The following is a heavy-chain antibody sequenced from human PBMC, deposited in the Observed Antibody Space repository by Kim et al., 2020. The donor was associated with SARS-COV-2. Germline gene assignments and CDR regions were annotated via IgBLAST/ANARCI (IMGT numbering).Heavy chain of an antibody. J-gene: IGHJ4*02. CDR2: IKEDGSEK. D-gene: IGHD2-15*01. V-gene: IGHV3-7*03. CDR3: ARASRGPSYDY. Sequence: GGSLRLSCAASGFTFSSYWMSWVRQAPGKGLEWVANIKEDGSEKYYVDSVKGRFTISRDNAKKSLYLQMDSLRAEDTAVYYCARASRGPSYDYWGPGTLVPVSS. CDR1: GFTFSSYW.